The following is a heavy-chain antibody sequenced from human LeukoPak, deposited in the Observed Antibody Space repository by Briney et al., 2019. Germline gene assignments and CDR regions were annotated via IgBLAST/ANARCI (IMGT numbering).Heavy chain of an antibody. Sequence: GGSLRLSCAASGFTLSNYAIHWVRQAPGKGLEWVALISYDGSYTFYSHSVKGRFTISRDNSKNTLYLQMSSLRAEDTAVYYCAREGDYDFWSGYSSGAFDIWGQGTMVTVSS. J-gene: IGHJ3*02. CDR2: ISYDGSYT. V-gene: IGHV3-30*04. D-gene: IGHD3-3*01. CDR1: GFTLSNYA. CDR3: AREGDYDFWSGYSSGAFDI.